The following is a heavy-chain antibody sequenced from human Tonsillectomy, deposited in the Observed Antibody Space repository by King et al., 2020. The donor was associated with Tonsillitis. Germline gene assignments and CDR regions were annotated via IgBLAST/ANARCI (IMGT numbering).Heavy chain of an antibody. J-gene: IGHJ6*02. V-gene: IGHV5-10-1*03. CDR1: GYTFTTFW. CDR2: IDPDDSYT. D-gene: IGHD5-12*01. CDR3: ARHGGVSSGHDKIWGMDV. Sequence: DVQLVQSGTEVKKPGESLRISCEVSGYTFTTFWISWVRQMPGKGLEWMGRIDPDDSYTKYSPSLEGHVTISADKTITAVYLQWRSLKASDSATYYCARHGGVSSGHDKIWGMDVWGQGTTVTVSS.